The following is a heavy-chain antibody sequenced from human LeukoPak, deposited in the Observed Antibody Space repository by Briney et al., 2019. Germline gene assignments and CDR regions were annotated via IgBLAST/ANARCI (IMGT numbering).Heavy chain of an antibody. CDR1: GYTFTSYD. V-gene: IGHV1-8*01. J-gene: IGHJ5*02. D-gene: IGHD2-2*01. Sequence: ASVKVSCKASGYTFTSYDINWVRQATGHGLEWVGWMNPNSGNTGYAQKFQGRVTMTRNTSISTAYMELSRLRSDDAAVYYCARDLADNQLLWAVRNWFDPWGQGTLVTVSS. CDR3: ARDLADNQLLWAVRNWFDP. CDR2: MNPNSGNT.